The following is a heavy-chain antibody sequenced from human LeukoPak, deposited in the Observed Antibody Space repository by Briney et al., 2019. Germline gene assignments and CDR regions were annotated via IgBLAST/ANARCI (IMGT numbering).Heavy chain of an antibody. Sequence: GGSLRLSCAASGFTFSSYGMSWVRQAPGKGLEWVSAISGSGGSTYYADSVRGRFTISRDNSRNTVYLQMNSLRVEDTAVYYCAKDDRWLQFCCWGQGTLVTVSA. V-gene: IGHV3-23*01. CDR1: GFTFSSYG. CDR2: ISGSGGST. J-gene: IGHJ4*02. CDR3: AKDDRWLQFCC. D-gene: IGHD5-24*01.